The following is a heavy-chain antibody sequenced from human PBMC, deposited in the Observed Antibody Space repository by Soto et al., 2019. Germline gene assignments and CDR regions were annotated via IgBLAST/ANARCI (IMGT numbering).Heavy chain of an antibody. Sequence: GGSLRLSCAASGFTFSSYAMSWVRQAPGKGLEWVSAISGSDGTNTNYADSVKGRFTISRDNAKNTLYLQMNSLRVEDTALYYCTRAGRYSYDNWFDSRGQRTPVTVSS. CDR2: ISGSDGTNT. CDR3: TRAGRYSYDNWFDS. D-gene: IGHD5-18*01. V-gene: IGHV3-23*01. J-gene: IGHJ5*01. CDR1: GFTFSSYA.